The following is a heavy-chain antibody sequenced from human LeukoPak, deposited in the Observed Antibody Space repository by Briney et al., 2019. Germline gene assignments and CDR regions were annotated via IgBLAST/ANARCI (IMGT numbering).Heavy chain of an antibody. Sequence: PGRSLRLPCAASGFTFSSYAMHWVRQAPGKGLEWVALISYDGGNKYYADSVKGRFTISRDNSKNTLYLQMNSLRAEDTAVYYCARGDLHYHDSTRRGFDIWGQGTKVTVSS. D-gene: IGHD3-10*01. CDR3: ARGDLHYHDSTRRGFDI. CDR2: ISYDGGNK. CDR1: GFTFSSYA. J-gene: IGHJ3*02. V-gene: IGHV3-30*04.